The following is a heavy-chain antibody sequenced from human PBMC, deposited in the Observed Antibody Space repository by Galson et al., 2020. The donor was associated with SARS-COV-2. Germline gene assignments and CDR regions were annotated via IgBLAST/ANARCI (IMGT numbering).Heavy chain of an antibody. J-gene: IGHJ3*02. CDR1: GGSFSGYY. D-gene: IGHD4-17*01. V-gene: IGHV4-34*01. Sequence: SETLSLTCAVYGGSFSGYYWSWIRQPPGKGLEWIGEINHSGSTNYNPSLKSRVTISVDTSKNQFSLKLSSVTAADTAVYYCAVDTTVTPGGGAFDIWGQGTMVTVSS. CDR2: INHSGST. CDR3: AVDTTVTPGGGAFDI.